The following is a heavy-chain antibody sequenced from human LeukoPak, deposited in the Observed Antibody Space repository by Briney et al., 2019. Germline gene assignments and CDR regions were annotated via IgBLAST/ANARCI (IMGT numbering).Heavy chain of an antibody. V-gene: IGHV1-46*02. D-gene: IGHD3-10*01. Sequence: ASVKVSCKASGYTFHNYYMQWVRQAPGQGLEWMGIINPSGGTPGYAQKFQGRVIMTRDMSTSTVYMELSSLRPDDTAVYYCVRGGERAMVRTYDGFDVWGQGTMVTDSS. CDR3: VRGGERAMVRTYDGFDV. CDR2: INPSGGTP. CDR1: GYTFHNYY. J-gene: IGHJ3*01.